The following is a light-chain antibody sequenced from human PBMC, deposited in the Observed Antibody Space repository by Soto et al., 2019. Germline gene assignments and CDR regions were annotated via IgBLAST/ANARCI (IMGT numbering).Light chain of an antibody. V-gene: IGLV1-40*01. CDR2: GNT. CDR3: QSYDSSLSGSV. CDR1: SSSIGAGYD. Sequence: QSVLTQPPSVSGAPGQRVTIACTGSSSSIGAGYDVHWYQQPPGTAPKLLIYGNTNRPSGVPDRFSGSKSGTSASLAITGLQAEDEADYYCQSYDSSLSGSVFGGGTKVTVL. J-gene: IGLJ2*01.